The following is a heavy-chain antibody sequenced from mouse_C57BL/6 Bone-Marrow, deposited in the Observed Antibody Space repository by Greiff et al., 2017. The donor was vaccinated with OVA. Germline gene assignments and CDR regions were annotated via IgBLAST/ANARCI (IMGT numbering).Heavy chain of an antibody. J-gene: IGHJ3*01. CDR3: ARAGGGGYDGYYGWFAY. CDR2: FYPGSGSI. CDR1: GYTFTEYT. V-gene: IGHV1-62-2*01. D-gene: IGHD2-3*01. Sequence: VQLQQSGAELVKPGASVKLSCKASGYTFTEYTIHWVKQRPGQGLEWIGWFYPGSGSIKYNEKFKDKATLTADKSSSTVYMELSRLTSEDSAVYCCARAGGGGYDGYYGWFAYWGQGTLVTVSA.